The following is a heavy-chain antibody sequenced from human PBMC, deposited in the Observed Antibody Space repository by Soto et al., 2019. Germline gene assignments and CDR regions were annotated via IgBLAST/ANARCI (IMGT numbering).Heavy chain of an antibody. J-gene: IGHJ3*02. CDR1: GFTFSSYA. CDR3: ARDIIALLAVAGTGGAFDI. Sequence: GGSLRLSCAASGFTFSSYAMHWVRQAPGKGLEWVAVISYDGSNKYYADSVKGRFTISRDNSKNTLYLQMNSLRAEDTAVYYCARDIIALLAVAGTGGAFDIWGQGTMVTVSS. V-gene: IGHV3-30-3*01. CDR2: ISYDGSNK. D-gene: IGHD6-19*01.